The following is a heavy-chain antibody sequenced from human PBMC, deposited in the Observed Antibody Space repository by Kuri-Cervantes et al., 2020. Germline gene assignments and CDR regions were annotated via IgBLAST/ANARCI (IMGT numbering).Heavy chain of an antibody. D-gene: IGHD6-13*01. J-gene: IGHJ6*02. Sequence: ASVKVSCKASGYTFTGYYMHWVRQAPGQGLEWMGWINPNSGGTNYAQKFQGRVTMTRDTSISTAYMELSRLRSDDTAVYYCARDRIAAAGDYYYYYGMDVWGQGTTVTGSS. CDR3: ARDRIAAAGDYYYYYGMDV. CDR1: GYTFTGYY. CDR2: INPNSGGT. V-gene: IGHV1-2*02.